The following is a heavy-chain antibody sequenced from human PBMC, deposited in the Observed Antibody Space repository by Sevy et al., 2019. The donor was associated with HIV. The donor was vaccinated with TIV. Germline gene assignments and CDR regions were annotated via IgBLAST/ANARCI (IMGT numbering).Heavy chain of an antibody. CDR1: GGTFSTFL. D-gene: IGHD2-21*02. J-gene: IGHJ4*02. V-gene: IGHV1-69*13. CDR3: ATRGDCGGDCSIYYFDY. Sequence: ASVNVSCKASGGTFSTFLISWVRQAPGQGLEWMGGIRPIFGTVDYAQKFQARVTFTADESTSTPYMELSSRRPDDTAVYYCATRGDCGGDCSIYYFDYWGQGSLVTVSS. CDR2: IRPIFGTV.